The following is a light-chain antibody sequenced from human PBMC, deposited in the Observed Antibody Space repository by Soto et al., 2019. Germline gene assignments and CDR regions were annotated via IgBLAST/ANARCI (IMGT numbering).Light chain of an antibody. V-gene: IGKV3-15*01. CDR1: QSISGE. CDR2: GVS. CDR3: QQGHDWTLT. Sequence: EIVMTQXXXXLXXSPGEXATLSCRASQSISGELAWYQQRPCQPPRLLIYGVSTRATGVPDRXSXXXXXXXXXXTISGLQSEDFPVYYCQQGHDWTLTFGQGTRL. J-gene: IGKJ2*01.